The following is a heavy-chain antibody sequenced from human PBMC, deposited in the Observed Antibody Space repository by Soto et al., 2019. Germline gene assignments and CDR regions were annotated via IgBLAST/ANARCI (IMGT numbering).Heavy chain of an antibody. Sequence: QVHLVQSGAEVKKPGASVKVSCKGSGYGFTTYGITWVRQAPGQGLEWMAWISAHNGNTNYAQKLQGRVTVTRDTSTSAAYMELRSLRSDDTAVYYCARGRDGDYWRQGALVTVSS. CDR1: GYGFTTYG. V-gene: IGHV1-18*01. J-gene: IGHJ4*02. D-gene: IGHD6-6*01. CDR2: ISAHNGNT. CDR3: ARGRDGDY.